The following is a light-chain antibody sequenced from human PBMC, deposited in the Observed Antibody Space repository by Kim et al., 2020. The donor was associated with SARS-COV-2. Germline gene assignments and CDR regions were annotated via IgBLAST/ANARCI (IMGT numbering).Light chain of an antibody. J-gene: IGLJ3*02. CDR2: LNT. CDR3: SSRDTSGNHLL. CDR1: SLRDHY. V-gene: IGLV3-19*01. Sequence: ALGQTVTITCQGDSLRDHYASWYQQKPGQAPALVIFLNTNRPSGIPDRFSGSSSGNTASLTITGAQAEDEADYYCSSRDTSGNHLLFGGGTQLTVL.